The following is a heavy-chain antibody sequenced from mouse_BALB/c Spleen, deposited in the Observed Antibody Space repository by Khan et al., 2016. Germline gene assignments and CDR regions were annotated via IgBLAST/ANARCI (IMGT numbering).Heavy chain of an antibody. V-gene: IGHV5-6-5*01. D-gene: IGHD1-1*01. CDR2: ITSGGST. CDR3: TRRDYERFVY. J-gene: IGHJ3*01. Sequence: VQLKQSGGGLVKPGGSLKLSCSASGFTFSSYAMSWVRQTPEKRLEWVASITSGGSTYYPDSMKGRFTISRDSARNILYLQMSSLRSEDTAMYYCTRRDYERFVYWGQGTLVTVSA. CDR1: GFTFSSYA.